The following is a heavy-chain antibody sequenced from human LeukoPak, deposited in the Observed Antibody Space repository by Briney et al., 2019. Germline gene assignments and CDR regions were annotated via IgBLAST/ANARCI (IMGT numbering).Heavy chain of an antibody. Sequence: GGSLRLSCAASGFTFSSYWMSWVRQGPGKGLEWVSVISGSGGSTYYADSVKGRFTISRNNSRKTLYLQMNSLRAEDTALYYCAKVHSGSYYGGLDYWGQGTLVTVCS. CDR3: AKVHSGSYYGGLDY. CDR2: ISGSGGST. V-gene: IGHV3-23*01. CDR1: GFTFSSYW. J-gene: IGHJ4*02. D-gene: IGHD1-26*01.